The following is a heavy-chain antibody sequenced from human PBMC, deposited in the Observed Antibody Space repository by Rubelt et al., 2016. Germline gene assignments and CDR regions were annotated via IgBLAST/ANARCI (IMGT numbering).Heavy chain of an antibody. CDR3: GKGGRGGAATTGRYFYY. V-gene: IGHV3-30*04. Sequence: VQLVESGGGLVQPGGSLKLSCAASGFTFSGSAMHWVRQAPGKGLEWVAVISYDGSNKYYADSVKGRLTISRDNSKNNVYRQMSGLGAEEKAVYVCGKGGRGGAATTGRYFYYWGQGALVTVSS. D-gene: IGHD1-26*01. CDR2: ISYDGSNK. CDR1: GFTFSGSA. J-gene: IGHJ4*02.